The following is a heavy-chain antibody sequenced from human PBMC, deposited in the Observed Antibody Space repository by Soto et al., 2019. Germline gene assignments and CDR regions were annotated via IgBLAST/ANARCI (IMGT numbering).Heavy chain of an antibody. V-gene: IGHV4-59*01. CDR2: IYYSGST. Sequence: QVQLQESGPGLVKPSETLSLTCTVSGGSISSYYWSWIRQPPGKGLEWIGYIYYSGSTNYNPSLKSRVTISVDTSKNQFSLKLSSVTAADTAVYYCAREGSGSYHLDPWGQGTLVTVSS. D-gene: IGHD1-26*01. CDR1: GGSISSYY. J-gene: IGHJ5*02. CDR3: AREGSGSYHLDP.